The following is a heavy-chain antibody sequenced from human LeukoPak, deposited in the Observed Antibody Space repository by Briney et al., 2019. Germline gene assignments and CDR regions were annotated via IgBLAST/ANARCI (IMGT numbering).Heavy chain of an antibody. V-gene: IGHV3-33*01. D-gene: IGHD6-13*01. J-gene: IGHJ6*02. CDR1: GFTFSSYG. CDR3: ARRVGIAAAGTPYYYYYGMDV. Sequence: GGSLRLSCAASGFTFSSYGMHWVRQAPGKGLEWVAVIWYDGSNKYYADSVKGRFTISRDNSKNTLYLQMNSLRAEDTAVYYCARRVGIAAAGTPYYYYYGMDVWGQGTTVTVSS. CDR2: IWYDGSNK.